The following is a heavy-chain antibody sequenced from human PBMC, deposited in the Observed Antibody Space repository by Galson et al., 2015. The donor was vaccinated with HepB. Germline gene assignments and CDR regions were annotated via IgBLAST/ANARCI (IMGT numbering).Heavy chain of an antibody. Sequence: SVKVSCKASGYTFTSYYMHWVRQAPGQGLEWMGIINPSGGSTSYAQKFQGRVTMTRDTSTSTVYMELSSLRSEDTAVYYCARDKFESRYSSSWYLNGVWFDPWGQGTLVTVSS. V-gene: IGHV1-46*01. CDR2: INPSGGST. J-gene: IGHJ5*02. CDR1: GYTFTSYY. CDR3: ARDKFESRYSSSWYLNGVWFDP. D-gene: IGHD6-13*01.